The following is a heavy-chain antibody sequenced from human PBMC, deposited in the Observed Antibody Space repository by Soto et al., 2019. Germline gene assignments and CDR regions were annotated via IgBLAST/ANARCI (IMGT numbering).Heavy chain of an antibody. CDR3: ARGIEGWYQGRYYYGMDV. CDR2: IYYSGST. Sequence: SETLSLTCTVSGGSISSYYWSWIRQPPGKGLEWIGYIYYSGSTNYNPSLKGRVTISVDTSKDDFSLKLSSVTAADTAVYYCARGIEGWYQGRYYYGMDVWGQGTTVTVSS. J-gene: IGHJ6*02. CDR1: GGSISSYY. V-gene: IGHV4-59*08. D-gene: IGHD6-19*01.